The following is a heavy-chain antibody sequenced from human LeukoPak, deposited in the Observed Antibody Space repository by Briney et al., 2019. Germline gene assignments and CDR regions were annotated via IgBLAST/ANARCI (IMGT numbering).Heavy chain of an antibody. CDR1: GFTFSDYY. V-gene: IGHV3-11*04. CDR3: AREREYYYDSSGYGLYYFDY. D-gene: IGHD3-22*01. Sequence: GGSLRLSCAASGFTFSDYYMSWIRQAPGKGLEWVSYISSSGSTIYYADSVKGRFTISRDNAKNSLYLQMNSLRAEDTAVYYCAREREYYYDSSGYGLYYFDYWGQGTLVTVSS. J-gene: IGHJ4*02. CDR2: ISSSGSTI.